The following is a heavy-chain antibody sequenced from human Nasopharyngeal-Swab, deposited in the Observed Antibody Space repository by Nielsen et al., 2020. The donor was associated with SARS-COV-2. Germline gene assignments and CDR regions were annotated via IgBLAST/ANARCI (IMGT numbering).Heavy chain of an antibody. CDR1: GYTFTSYY. J-gene: IGHJ4*02. D-gene: IGHD3-16*01. Sequence: ASVKVSCKASGYTFTSYYMHWVRQAPGQGLEWMGIINPSGGSTSYAQKFQGRVTMTRDTSTSTVYMELSSLRSEDTAVYYCARDIDDYVWGSYFDYWGQGTLVTVSS. V-gene: IGHV1-46*01. CDR3: ARDIDDYVWGSYFDY. CDR2: INPSGGST.